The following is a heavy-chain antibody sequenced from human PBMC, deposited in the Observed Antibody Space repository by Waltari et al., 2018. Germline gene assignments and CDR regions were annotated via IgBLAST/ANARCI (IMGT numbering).Heavy chain of an antibody. CDR3: AKEGSAAGGRAFDY. CDR2: ISWNRGSI. D-gene: IGHD6-25*01. Sequence: EVQLVESGGGLVQPGRSLRLSCAASGFTFDDYAMHWVRQAPGKGMVWVSGISWNRGSIGYADSVKGRFTISRDNAKNSLYLQMNSLRAEDTALYYCAKEGSAAGGRAFDYWGQGTLVTVSS. J-gene: IGHJ4*02. CDR1: GFTFDDYA. V-gene: IGHV3-9*01.